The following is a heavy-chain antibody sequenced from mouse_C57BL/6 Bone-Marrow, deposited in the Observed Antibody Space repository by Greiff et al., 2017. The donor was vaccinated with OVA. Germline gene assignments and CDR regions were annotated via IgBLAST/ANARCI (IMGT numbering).Heavy chain of an antibody. CDR2: IDPSDSYT. D-gene: IGHD4-1*01. CDR1: GYTFTSYW. Sequence: VQLQQPGAELVMPGASVKLSCKASGYTFTSYWMHWVKQRPGQGLEWIGEIDPSDSYTHYNQKFKGKSTLTVDKASSTAYMQLSSLTSEDSAVYYCAREGNWDGYFDYWGQGTTLTVSS. J-gene: IGHJ2*01. CDR3: AREGNWDGYFDY. V-gene: IGHV1-69*01.